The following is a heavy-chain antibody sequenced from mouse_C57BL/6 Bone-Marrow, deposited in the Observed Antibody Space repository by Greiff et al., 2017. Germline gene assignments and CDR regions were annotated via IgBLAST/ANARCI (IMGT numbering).Heavy chain of an antibody. V-gene: IGHV1-81*01. Sequence: QVQLQQSGAELARPGASVKLSCKASGYTFPSYGISWVKQRTGQGLEWIGEIYPRSGNTYYNEKFKGKATLTADKSSRTAYMELRSLTSEDPAVYFWVYGYDAGFAYWGQGTLVTVSA. J-gene: IGHJ3*01. CDR2: IYPRSGNT. CDR1: GYTFPSYG. D-gene: IGHD2-2*01. CDR3: VYGYDAGFAY.